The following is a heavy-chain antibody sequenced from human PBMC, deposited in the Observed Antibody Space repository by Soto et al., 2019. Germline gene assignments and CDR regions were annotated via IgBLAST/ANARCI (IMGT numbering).Heavy chain of an antibody. D-gene: IGHD2-15*01. CDR1: GFTFSNYA. Sequence: GGSLRLSCTASGFTFSNYAMSWVRQAPGKGLEWVSTFSSGGGGTYYADSVKGRFTISRDNSKNTLSLQMNSLRAEDTAVYYCTKANRYCSGANCFTFDYCGLGIRVTVSS. CDR3: TKANRYCSGANCFTFDY. V-gene: IGHV3-23*01. CDR2: FSSGGGGT. J-gene: IGHJ4*02.